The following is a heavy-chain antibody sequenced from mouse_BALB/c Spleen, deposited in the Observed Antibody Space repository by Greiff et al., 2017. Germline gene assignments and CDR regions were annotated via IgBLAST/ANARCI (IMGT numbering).Heavy chain of an antibody. V-gene: IGHV5-17*02. Sequence: EVMLVESGGGLVQPGGSRKLSCAASGFTFSSFGMHWVRQAPEKGLEWVAYISSGSSTIYYADTVKGRFTISRDNPKNTLFLQMTSLRSEDTAMYYCARSDGSSNYYAMDYWGQGTSVTVSS. CDR1: GFTFSSFG. D-gene: IGHD1-1*01. CDR3: ARSDGSSNYYAMDY. J-gene: IGHJ4*01. CDR2: ISSGSSTI.